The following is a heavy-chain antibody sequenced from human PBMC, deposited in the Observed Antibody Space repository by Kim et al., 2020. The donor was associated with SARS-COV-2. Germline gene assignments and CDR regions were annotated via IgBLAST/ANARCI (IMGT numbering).Heavy chain of an antibody. J-gene: IGHJ5*02. Sequence: ASVKVSCKASGYTFTSYAMNWVRQAPGQGLEWMGWINTNTGNPTYAQGFTGRFVFSLDTSVSTAYLQISSLKAEDTAVYYCARAPQRITIFGVVIISWFDPWGQGTLVTVSS. D-gene: IGHD3-3*01. CDR2: INTNTGNP. CDR3: ARAPQRITIFGVVIISWFDP. V-gene: IGHV7-4-1*02. CDR1: GYTFTSYA.